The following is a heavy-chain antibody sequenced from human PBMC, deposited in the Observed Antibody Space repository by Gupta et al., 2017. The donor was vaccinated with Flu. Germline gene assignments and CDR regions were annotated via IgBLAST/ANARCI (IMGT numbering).Heavy chain of an antibody. CDR3: AVDWSWNASSTCYCDSIDD. Sequence: WVHQAGGKGLAWVEDIERDGSHKDNADSVKGRFLKSRDNTTEKTSMKMDSLRVEDMAGYYCAVDWSWNASSTCYCDSIDDWGQGTMVTVSS. J-gene: IGHJ4*02. V-gene: IGHV3-30*02. D-gene: IGHD2-2*01. CDR2: IERDGSHK.